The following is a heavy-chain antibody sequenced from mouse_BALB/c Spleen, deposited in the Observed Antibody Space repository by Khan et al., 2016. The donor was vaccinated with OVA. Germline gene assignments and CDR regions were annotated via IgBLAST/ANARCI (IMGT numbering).Heavy chain of an antibody. V-gene: IGHV2-9*02. CDR1: GYSLTRYG. CDR3: ARSKYLPRY. D-gene: IGHD2-10*02. J-gene: IGHJ2*01. Sequence: QVQLKESGPGLVAPSQSLSITCTVYGYSLTRYGVHWVRQPPGKGLEWLGLIWAGGSTNYNWALMSRLSISIDNSKSLVFLIMNSLQTDDTALYYCARSKYLPRYWGQGTTLTVSS. CDR2: IWAGGST.